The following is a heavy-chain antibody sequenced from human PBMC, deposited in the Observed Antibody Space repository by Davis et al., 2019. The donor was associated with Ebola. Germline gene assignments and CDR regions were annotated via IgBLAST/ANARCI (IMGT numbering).Heavy chain of an antibody. J-gene: IGHJ6*02. CDR2: ISSGDGTT. Sequence: GESLKISCAVSGFTFSYYAMTWVRQAPGKGLEWVSGISSGDGTTYYADPFKGRFTISRDNSKNTLFLQMNSLRAGDTAVYYCAKAWGVITTSYYAMDVWGQGTTVTVSS. V-gene: IGHV3-23*01. D-gene: IGHD4/OR15-4a*01. CDR3: AKAWGVITTSYYAMDV. CDR1: GFTFSYYA.